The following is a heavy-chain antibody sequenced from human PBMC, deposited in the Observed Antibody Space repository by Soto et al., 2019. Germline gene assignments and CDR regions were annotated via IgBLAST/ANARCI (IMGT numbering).Heavy chain of an antibody. CDR3: ARDPGLDDSSGYYPFDY. CDR1: GYTFTSYG. D-gene: IGHD3-22*01. CDR2: ISAYNGNT. V-gene: IGHV1-18*01. J-gene: IGHJ4*02. Sequence: ASVKVSCKASGYTFTSYGISWVRQAPGQGLEWMGWISAYNGNTNYAQKLQGRVTMTTDTSTSTAYMELRSLRSDDTAVYYCARDPGLDDSSGYYPFDYWGQGTLVTVSS.